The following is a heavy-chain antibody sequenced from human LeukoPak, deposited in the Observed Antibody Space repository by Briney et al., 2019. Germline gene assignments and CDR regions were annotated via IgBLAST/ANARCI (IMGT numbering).Heavy chain of an antibody. CDR2: IYPGDSDT. V-gene: IGHV5-51*01. J-gene: IGHJ5*02. CDR1: GYSFTSYW. CDR3: ARGRDNYDSSGYYAPRPHYGIDP. D-gene: IGHD3-22*01. Sequence: GESLKISCKGSGYSFTSYWIGWVRQMPGKGLEWMGIIYPGDSDTRYSPSFQGQVTISADKSISTAYLQWSSLKASDTAMYYCARGRDNYDSSGYYAPRPHYGIDPWGQGTLVTVSS.